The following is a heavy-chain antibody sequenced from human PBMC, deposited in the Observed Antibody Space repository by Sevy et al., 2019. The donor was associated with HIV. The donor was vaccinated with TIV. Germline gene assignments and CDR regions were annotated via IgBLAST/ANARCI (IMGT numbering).Heavy chain of an antibody. CDR1: GFNFSPYA. D-gene: IGHD3-22*01. CDR2: ISKDGRND. CDR3: AKEGYYYGSRSHDWFDP. J-gene: IGHJ5*02. Sequence: GGSLRLSCAASGFNFSPYAMHWVRQAPGKGLEWVAVISKDGRNDNYADSVKGGFTVSRDNAKKAMYLQMNSLRLEDTAVYYCAKEGYYYGSRSHDWFDPWGQRSLVTVSS. V-gene: IGHV3-30*18.